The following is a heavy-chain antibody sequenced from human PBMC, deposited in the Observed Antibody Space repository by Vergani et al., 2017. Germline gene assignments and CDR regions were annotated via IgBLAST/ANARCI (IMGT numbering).Heavy chain of an antibody. CDR3: AVVYAIVPGMDV. J-gene: IGHJ6*02. CDR1: GFTFSSYA. CDR2: ISGSGGST. V-gene: IGHV3-23*04. D-gene: IGHD2-8*02. Sequence: EVQLVESGGGLVKPGGSLRLSCAASGFTFSSYAMSWVRQAPGKGLEWVSAISGSGGSTYYADSVKGRFTISRDNSKNTLYLQMNSLRAEDTAVYYCAVVYAIVPGMDVWGQGTTVTVSS.